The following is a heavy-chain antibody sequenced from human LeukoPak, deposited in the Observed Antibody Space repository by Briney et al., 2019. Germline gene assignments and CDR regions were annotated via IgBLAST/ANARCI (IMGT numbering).Heavy chain of an antibody. D-gene: IGHD2-15*01. Sequence: GGSLRLSCAASGFTFSSYWMSWVRQAPGKGLEWVANIKQDGSEKYYVDSVKGRFTISRDNAKNSLYLQMNSLRAEDTAVYYCARFYCSGGSCYSLFDYWGQGTLVTVSS. J-gene: IGHJ4*02. CDR3: ARFYCSGGSCYSLFDY. CDR2: IKQDGSEK. CDR1: GFTFSSYW. V-gene: IGHV3-7*01.